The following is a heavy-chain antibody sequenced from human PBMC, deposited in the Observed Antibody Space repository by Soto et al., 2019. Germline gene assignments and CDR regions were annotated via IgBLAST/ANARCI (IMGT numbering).Heavy chain of an antibody. J-gene: IGHJ5*02. CDR3: SRGFPTVSAT. CDR1: GFTFSSYW. CDR2: INSNGSTT. D-gene: IGHD4-17*01. V-gene: IGHV3-74*01. Sequence: WGSLRLSCAASGFTFSSYWMHWVRQAPGKGLVWVSRINSNGSTTSYAGSVKGRFTISRDNAKDTLYLQMNSLRAEDTAVYYCSRGFPTVSATWGQGTLVTVSS.